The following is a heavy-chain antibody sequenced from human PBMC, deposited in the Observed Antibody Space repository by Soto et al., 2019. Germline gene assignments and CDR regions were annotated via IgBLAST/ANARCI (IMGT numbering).Heavy chain of an antibody. CDR2: ISSSSSYI. CDR3: ASARPYHYYYGSGWEFDY. D-gene: IGHD3-10*01. V-gene: IGHV3-21*01. Sequence: EVQLVESGGGLVKPGGSLRLSCAASGFTFSSYSMNWVRQAPGKGLEWVSSISSSSSYIYYADSVKGRFTISRDNAKNSLDLQMNSLRAEDTAVYYCASARPYHYYYGSGWEFDYWGQGTLFTVSS. CDR1: GFTFSSYS. J-gene: IGHJ4*02.